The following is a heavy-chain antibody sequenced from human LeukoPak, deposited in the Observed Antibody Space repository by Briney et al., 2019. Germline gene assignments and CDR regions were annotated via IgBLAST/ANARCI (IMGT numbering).Heavy chain of an antibody. J-gene: IGHJ5*02. V-gene: IGHV3-23*01. D-gene: IGHD3-3*01. CDR1: GFTFSSYA. CDR2: ISGSGGST. Sequence: PGGSLRLSCAASGFTFSSYAMSWVRQPPGKGLEWVSAISGSGGSTYYADSVKGRFTISRDNSKNMLYLQMNRLRAEDTAVYYCAKDPMYYDFWSGHTSHWFDPWSRGSLVTVSS. CDR3: AKDPMYYDFWSGHTSHWFDP.